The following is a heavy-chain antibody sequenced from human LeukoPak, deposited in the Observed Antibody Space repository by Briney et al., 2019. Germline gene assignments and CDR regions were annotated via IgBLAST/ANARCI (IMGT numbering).Heavy chain of an antibody. V-gene: IGHV1-18*01. CDR3: ARDSVPSLPAATLPDY. J-gene: IGHJ4*02. Sequence: PEASVKVSCTASGYTFTSYGINWVRQAPGQGLEWMGWISAYNGDTNYAQKLQGRVTMTTDTSTSTAYMELRSLRSDDTAVYYCARDSVPSLPAATLPDYWGQGTLVTVSS. D-gene: IGHD2-2*01. CDR2: ISAYNGDT. CDR1: GYTFTSYG.